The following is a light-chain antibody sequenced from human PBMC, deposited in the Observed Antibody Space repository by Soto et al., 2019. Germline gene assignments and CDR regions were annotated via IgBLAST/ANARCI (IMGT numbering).Light chain of an antibody. CDR3: AAWDDSLRRVV. CDR2: RNN. J-gene: IGLJ2*01. CDR1: SSNIGSNY. Sequence: QAVVTQPPSASGTPGQRVTISCSGSSSNIGSNYVYWYQQLPGTAPKLLIYRNNQRPSGVPDRFSGSKSGTSASLAISGLRSEDEADYYCAAWDDSLRRVVFGGGTKLTVL. V-gene: IGLV1-47*01.